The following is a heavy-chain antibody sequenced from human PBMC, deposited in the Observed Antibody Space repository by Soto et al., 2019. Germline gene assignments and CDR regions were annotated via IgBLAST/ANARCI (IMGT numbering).Heavy chain of an antibody. D-gene: IGHD3-3*01. CDR2: IKSKTDGGTT. CDR3: TTSDYDFWSGYPRPFGY. Sequence: PGGSLRLSCAASGFTFSNAWMSWVRQAPGKGLEWVGRIKSKTDGGTTDYAAPVKGRFTISRDDSKNTLYLQMNSLKTEDTAVYYCTTSDYDFWSGYPRPFGYWGQGTLVTVSS. V-gene: IGHV3-15*01. CDR1: GFTFSNAW. J-gene: IGHJ4*02.